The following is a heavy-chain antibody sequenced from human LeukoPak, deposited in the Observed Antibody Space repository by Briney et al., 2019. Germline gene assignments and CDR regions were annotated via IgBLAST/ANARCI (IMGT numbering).Heavy chain of an antibody. CDR3: ARAQSKQIYYGSGSYPHMDV. J-gene: IGHJ6*02. V-gene: IGHV3-23*01. Sequence: GGSLRLSCGASGFTFSKYAMSWVRQAPGKGLEWASGVSGSGGVTYYADSVKGRFTISRDNSKNSLYLQMNSLRAEDTAVYFCARAQSKQIYYGSGSYPHMDVWGQGTTVTVSS. CDR2: VSGSGGVT. D-gene: IGHD3-10*01. CDR1: GFTFSKYA.